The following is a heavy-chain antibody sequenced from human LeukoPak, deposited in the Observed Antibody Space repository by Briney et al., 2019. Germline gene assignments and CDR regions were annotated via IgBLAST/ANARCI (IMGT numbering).Heavy chain of an antibody. CDR2: ISGGGDFI. V-gene: IGHV3-23*01. J-gene: IGHJ4*02. CDR3: ARVDGSSVSRGRFAY. CDR1: GFSFSNYA. D-gene: IGHD6-6*01. Sequence: PGGSLRLSCAASGFSFSNYAVSWVRQAPGKGLEWVSDISGGGDFIYNAGPVKGRLTTSRDNSKTTEFLQMNSLRAEDTAIYYCARVDGSSVSRGRFAYWGPGTLVTVSS.